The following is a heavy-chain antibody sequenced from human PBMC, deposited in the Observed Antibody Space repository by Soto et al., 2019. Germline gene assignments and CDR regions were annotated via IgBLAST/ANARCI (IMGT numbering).Heavy chain of an antibody. D-gene: IGHD2-2*01. V-gene: IGHV4-59*01. CDR3: ARAVLPATAPVDY. CDR2: IYYSGST. Sequence: QVQLQESGPRLVKPSETLSLTCIVSGGSISNYYWSWIRQPPGKGLEWIGYIYYSGSTNYNPSRQRRVTISVDTSKNQCSLKLSSVVAADTAVYYCARAVLPATAPVDYWGQGTLVTVSS. J-gene: IGHJ4*02. CDR1: GGSISNYY.